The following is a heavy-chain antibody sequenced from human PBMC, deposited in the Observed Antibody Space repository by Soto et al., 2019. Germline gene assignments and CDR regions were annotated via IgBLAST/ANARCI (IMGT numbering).Heavy chain of an antibody. J-gene: IGHJ4*02. D-gene: IGHD4-4*01. V-gene: IGHV1-2*02. Sequence: GASVKVSCKASGYTFMGYYLHWVRQAPTQDLEWMGWINPNGGTTNSAQKFQGRVTMTRDTSISTAYMELSRLNSDDTAVYYCARKEMTTLPNFDYWGQGTQVTVSS. CDR1: GYTFMGYY. CDR2: INPNGGTT. CDR3: ARKEMTTLPNFDY.